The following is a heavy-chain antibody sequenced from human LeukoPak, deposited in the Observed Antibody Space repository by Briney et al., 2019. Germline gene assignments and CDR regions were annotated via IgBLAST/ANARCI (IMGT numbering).Heavy chain of an antibody. D-gene: IGHD4-23*01. CDR3: VGPAGYGSNSEVLF. CDR2: IYYSGST. V-gene: IGHV4-59*08. CDR1: GGSISSYS. J-gene: IGHJ4*02. Sequence: SETLSLTCTVSGGSISSYSWSWIRQPPGKGLEWIGYIYYSGSTNYNPSLKSRLTISVDTSKNQFSLKLSSVTAADTAVYYCVGPAGYGSNSEVLFWGQGNQVTVSS.